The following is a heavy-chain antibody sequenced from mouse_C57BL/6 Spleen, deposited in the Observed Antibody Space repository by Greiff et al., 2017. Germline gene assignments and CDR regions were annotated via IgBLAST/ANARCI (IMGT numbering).Heavy chain of an antibody. D-gene: IGHD2-2*01. CDR3: ARVWLRGGMDY. CDR1: GYSITSGYY. J-gene: IGHJ4*01. V-gene: IGHV3-6*01. Sequence: EVQLQQSGPGLVKPSQSLSLTCSVTGYSITSGYYWNWIRQFPGNKLEWMGYISYDGSNNYNPSLKNRISITRDTSKNQFFLKLNSVTTEDTATYYCARVWLRGGMDYWGQGTSVTVSS. CDR2: ISYDGSN.